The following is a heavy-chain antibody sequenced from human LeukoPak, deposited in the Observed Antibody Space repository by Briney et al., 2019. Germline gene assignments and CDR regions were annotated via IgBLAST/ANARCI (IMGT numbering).Heavy chain of an antibody. Sequence: GGTLRLSCAASGFVFSKYWMHWVRQAPGKGLVWVSRINPEETTINYADSVKGRFTISRDNARNTLYLQMDSLRVEDVGIYYCVRGGLEPFDYWGQGTLVSVSS. CDR3: VRGGLEPFDY. J-gene: IGHJ4*02. CDR1: GFVFSKYW. D-gene: IGHD1-1*01. V-gene: IGHV3-74*01. CDR2: INPEETTI.